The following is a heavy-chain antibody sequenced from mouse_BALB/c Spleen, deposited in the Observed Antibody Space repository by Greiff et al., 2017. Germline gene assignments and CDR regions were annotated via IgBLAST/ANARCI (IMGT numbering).Heavy chain of an antibody. CDR1: GYTFSSYW. J-gene: IGHJ2*01. Sequence: QVQLQQSGAELMKPGASVKISCKATGYTFSSYWIEWVKQRPGHGLEWIGEILPGSGSTNYNEKFKSKATLTVDTSSSTAYMQLSSLTSEDSAVYYCTEETFDYWGQGTTLTVSS. V-gene: IGHV1-9*01. CDR2: ILPGSGST. CDR3: TEETFDY.